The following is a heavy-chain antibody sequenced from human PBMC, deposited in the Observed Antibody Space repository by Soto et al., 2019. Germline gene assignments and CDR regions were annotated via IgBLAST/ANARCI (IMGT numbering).Heavy chain of an antibody. CDR2: ISGGASDK. Sequence: EVQLVESGGRLVQPGGSLRLSCAASGFMFSAYWMSWVRQDPGKGLEWVATISGGASDKFYVDSVKGRFTISRDDSKNTLYLQMNSLRDEATAVYYCVREDWHRFDSWGQGTMVTVSS. CDR3: VREDWHRFDS. V-gene: IGHV3-7*01. D-gene: IGHD2-21*01. CDR1: GFMFSAYW. J-gene: IGHJ4*02.